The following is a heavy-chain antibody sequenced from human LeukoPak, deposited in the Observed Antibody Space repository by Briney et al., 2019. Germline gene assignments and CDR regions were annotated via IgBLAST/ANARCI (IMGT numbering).Heavy chain of an antibody. V-gene: IGHV4-34*01. D-gene: IGHD3-3*01. Sequence: SETLSLTCAVYGGSFSGYYWSWIRQPPGKGLEWIGEISHSGSTNYNPSLKSRVTISVDTSKNQFSLKLSSVTAAGTAVYYCARGRVFGVVKYYFDYWGQGTLVTVSS. J-gene: IGHJ4*02. CDR2: ISHSGST. CDR1: GGSFSGYY. CDR3: ARGRVFGVVKYYFDY.